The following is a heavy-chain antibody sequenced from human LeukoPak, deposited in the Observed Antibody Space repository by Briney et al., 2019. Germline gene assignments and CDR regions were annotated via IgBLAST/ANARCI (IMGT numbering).Heavy chain of an antibody. J-gene: IGHJ4*02. Sequence: ASVKVSCKASGYTFTDYYMHWVRQAPGQGLEWMGWINPNSGGTNYAQKFQGRVTMTRDTSISTACMELSSLRSDDTAMYYCAGEEIASAGTSNFDYWGQGTLVTVSS. D-gene: IGHD6-13*01. V-gene: IGHV1-2*02. CDR1: GYTFTDYY. CDR3: AGEEIASAGTSNFDY. CDR2: INPNSGGT.